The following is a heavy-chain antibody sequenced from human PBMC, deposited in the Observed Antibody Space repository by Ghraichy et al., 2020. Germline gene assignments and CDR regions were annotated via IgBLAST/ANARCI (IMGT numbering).Heavy chain of an antibody. CDR3: ARGQGGASVFDC. D-gene: IGHD3-16*02. CDR2: ISYDGSKE. Sequence: GESLNISCAVSGFTFSNSPLYWVRQAPGKGLEWVAFISYDGSKENYADSVQGRFTISRDNSKSTLYLQLNSLRIEDTAVYHCARGQGGASVFDCWGQGTLVTVSS. V-gene: IGHV3-30*04. J-gene: IGHJ4*02. CDR1: GFTFSNSP.